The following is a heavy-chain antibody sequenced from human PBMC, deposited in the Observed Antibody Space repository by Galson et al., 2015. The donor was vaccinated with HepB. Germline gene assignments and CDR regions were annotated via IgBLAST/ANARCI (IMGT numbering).Heavy chain of an antibody. CDR3: AKETGVGRAFDI. V-gene: IGHV3-30*02. CDR2: IPYDGNNK. Sequence: SLRLSCAASGFTFSSYGMHWVRQAPGKGLEWVAFIPYDGNNKYYADSVVGRFTISRDNSKNTLSLQMNSLRVEDTAAYYCAKETGVGRAFDIWGQGTMVTVSS. CDR1: GFTFSSYG. J-gene: IGHJ3*02.